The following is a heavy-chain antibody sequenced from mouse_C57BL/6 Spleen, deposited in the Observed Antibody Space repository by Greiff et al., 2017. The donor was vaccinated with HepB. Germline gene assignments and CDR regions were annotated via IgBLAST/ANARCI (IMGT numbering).Heavy chain of an antibody. CDR2: IDPNSGGT. D-gene: IGHD4-1*01. Sequence: QVQLQQPGAELVKPGASVKLSCKASGYTFTSYWMHWVKQRPGRGLEWIGRIDPNSGGTKYNEKFKSKATLTVDKPSSTAYMQLSSLTSEDSAVYYCARGELTGTTVWYFDVWGTGTTVTVSS. V-gene: IGHV1-72*01. CDR1: GYTFTSYW. J-gene: IGHJ1*03. CDR3: ARGELTGTTVWYFDV.